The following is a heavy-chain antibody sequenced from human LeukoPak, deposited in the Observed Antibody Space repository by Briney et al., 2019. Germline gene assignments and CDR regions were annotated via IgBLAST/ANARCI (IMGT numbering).Heavy chain of an antibody. CDR2: IKSKTDGGTT. Sequence: GGSLRLSCAASGFTFSNAWMSWVRQAPGKGLEWVGRIKSKTDGGTTDYAAPVKGRFTISRDNSKNTLYLQMNSLRAEDTAVYYCARHHRDDAFDIWGQGTMVTVSS. CDR3: ARHHRDDAFDI. J-gene: IGHJ3*02. CDR1: GFTFSNAW. V-gene: IGHV3-15*01.